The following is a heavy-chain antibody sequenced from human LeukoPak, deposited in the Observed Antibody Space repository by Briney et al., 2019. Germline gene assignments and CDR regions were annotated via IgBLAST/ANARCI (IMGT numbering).Heavy chain of an antibody. V-gene: IGHV3-66*01. CDR1: GFTVSSNY. D-gene: IGHD2-15*01. CDR3: ARTPMFYFYGMDV. J-gene: IGHJ6*02. CDR2: IYSGGNT. Sequence: PGGSLRLSCAASGFTVSSNYMNWVRQAPGQGLEWVSVIYSGGNTYYADSVKGRFTVSRDNSKNTLYLQMNSLRAEDTAVYYCARTPMFYFYGMDVWGRGTTVTVSS.